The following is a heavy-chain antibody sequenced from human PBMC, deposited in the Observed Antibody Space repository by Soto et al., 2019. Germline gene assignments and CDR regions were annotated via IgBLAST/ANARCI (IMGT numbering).Heavy chain of an antibody. V-gene: IGHV1-18*01. CDR2: ISAYTDNP. J-gene: IGHJ5*02. Sequence: ASVKVSCKASGYTFTNYGVTWVRQAPGQGLEWMGWISAYTDNPNYAQKFQGRVTMTIDTSTTTAYMDLRSLTSDDTAVYYCARVIPGAEAWFGPWGQGTLVTVSS. CDR3: ARVIPGAEAWFGP. CDR1: GYTFTNYG. D-gene: IGHD2-2*01.